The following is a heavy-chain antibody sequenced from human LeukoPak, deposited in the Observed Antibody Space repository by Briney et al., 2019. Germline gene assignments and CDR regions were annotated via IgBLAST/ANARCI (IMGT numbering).Heavy chain of an antibody. D-gene: IGHD3-10*01. CDR2: IYYSGST. CDR3: ARGIGVLWFGELLTSDAFDI. J-gene: IGHJ3*02. CDR1: SGSVSSYY. V-gene: IGHV4-59*08. Sequence: SETLSLTCTVSSGSVSSYYRSWIRQPPGKGLEWIGYIYYSGSTNYNPSLKSRVTISVDTSKNQFSLKLSSVTAADTAVYYCARGIGVLWFGELLTSDAFDIWGQGTMVTVSS.